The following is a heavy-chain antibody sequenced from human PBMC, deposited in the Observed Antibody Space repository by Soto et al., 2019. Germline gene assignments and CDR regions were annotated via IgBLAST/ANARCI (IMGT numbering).Heavy chain of an antibody. J-gene: IGHJ4*02. CDR3: ARFPKGYYYSSGYGPN. D-gene: IGHD3-22*01. Sequence: SETLSLTCAVSGGSISSGGYSWNWIRQPPGKGLEWIGYIYHSGSTLYNPSLKSRVTISVDTSKNQFSLKLYSVTAADTAVYYCARFPKGYYYSSGYGPNWGQGTLVTVSS. V-gene: IGHV4-30-2*01. CDR1: GGSISSGGYS. CDR2: IYHSGST.